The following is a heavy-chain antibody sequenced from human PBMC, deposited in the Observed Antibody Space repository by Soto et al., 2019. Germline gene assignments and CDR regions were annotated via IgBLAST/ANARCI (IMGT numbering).Heavy chain of an antibody. CDR2: IYYSGST. CDR1: GGSISSSSYY. V-gene: IGHV4-39*01. D-gene: IGHD2-15*01. J-gene: IGHJ4*02. CDR3: ARHIRFNSRMVVFDY. Sequence: QLQLQESGPGLVKPSETLSLTCTVSGGSISSSSYYWGWIRQPPGKGLEWIGSIYYSGSTYYNPSLKSRVTISVDTSKNQFSLKLSSVTAADTAVYYCARHIRFNSRMVVFDYWGQGTLVTVSS.